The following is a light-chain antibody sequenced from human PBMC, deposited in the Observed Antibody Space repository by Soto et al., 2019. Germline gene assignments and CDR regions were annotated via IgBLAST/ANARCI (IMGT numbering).Light chain of an antibody. V-gene: IGLV2-11*01. Sequence: QSALTQPRSVSGSPGQSVTISCTGTSSDVGAYNYVSWYQQHPGKAPKLMISDVSKRPSGVPDRFSGSKSGNTASLTISELQAEDEADYYCCSYAGSYTVLFGGGTKVTVL. CDR2: DVS. CDR3: CSYAGSYTVL. J-gene: IGLJ2*01. CDR1: SSDVGAYNY.